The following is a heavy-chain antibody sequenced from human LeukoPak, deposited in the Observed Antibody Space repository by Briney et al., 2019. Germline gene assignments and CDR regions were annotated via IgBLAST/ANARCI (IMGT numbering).Heavy chain of an antibody. V-gene: IGHV1-2*02. CDR3: ARVGGIPDY. CDR2: INPNSGGT. Sequence: ASVKVSCKASGYTFTSYDINWVRQAPGQGLEWMGWINPNSGGTNYAQKFQGRVTMTRDTSISTAYMELSRLRSDDTAVYYCARVGGIPDYWGQGTLVTVSS. D-gene: IGHD1-26*01. CDR1: GYTFTSYD. J-gene: IGHJ4*02.